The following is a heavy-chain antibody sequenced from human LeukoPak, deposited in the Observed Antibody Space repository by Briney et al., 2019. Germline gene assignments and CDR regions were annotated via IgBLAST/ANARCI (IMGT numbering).Heavy chain of an antibody. D-gene: IGHD1-26*01. CDR2: INPSGGST. CDR1: GYTFTSYY. Sequence: ASVKVSCKASGYTFTSYYMHWVRQAPGQGLEWMGIINPSGGSTSYAQKFQGRVTMTRDTSTSTVYMELSSLRSEDTAVYYCATVGASGGFDYWGQGTLVTVSS. J-gene: IGHJ4*02. V-gene: IGHV1-46*01. CDR3: ATVGASGGFDY.